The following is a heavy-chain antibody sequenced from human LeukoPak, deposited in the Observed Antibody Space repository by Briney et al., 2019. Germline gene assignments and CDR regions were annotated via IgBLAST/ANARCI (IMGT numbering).Heavy chain of an antibody. CDR2: INSDGSST. D-gene: IGHD5-12*01. J-gene: IGHJ5*02. Sequence: GGSLRLSCAASGFTFSSYWMHWARQAPGKGLVWVSRINSDGSSTSYADSVKGRFTISRDNAKNTLYLQMNSLRAEDTAVYYCARSSREDMSGYETWGQGTLVTVSS. CDR1: GFTFSSYW. V-gene: IGHV3-74*01. CDR3: ARSSREDMSGYET.